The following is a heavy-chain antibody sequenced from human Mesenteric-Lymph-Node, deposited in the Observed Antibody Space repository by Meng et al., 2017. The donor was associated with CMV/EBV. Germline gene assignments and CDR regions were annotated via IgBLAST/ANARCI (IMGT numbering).Heavy chain of an antibody. CDR3: ARHADEGIPAAGDDY. CDR1: GGSISRSSYY. Sequence: SETLSLTCTVSGGSISRSSYYWGWIRQPPGKGLEWIGSMYFTGSTYYNPSLKSRVTISVDTAKKQISLKLSSVTAADTAVYYCARHADEGIPAAGDDYWGQGTLVTVSS. J-gene: IGHJ4*02. CDR2: MYFTGST. V-gene: IGHV4-39*01. D-gene: IGHD6-13*01.